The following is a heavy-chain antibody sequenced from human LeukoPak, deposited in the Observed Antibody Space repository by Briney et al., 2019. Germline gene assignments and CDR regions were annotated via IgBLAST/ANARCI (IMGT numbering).Heavy chain of an antibody. V-gene: IGHV4-59*01. CDR1: GGSISSYY. J-gene: IGHJ4*02. D-gene: IGHD3-10*01. Sequence: PSETLSLTCTVSGGSISSYYWSWIRQPPGKGLEWIGYIYYSGSTNYNPSLKSRVTISVDTSKNQFSLKLSSVTAADTAVYYCAREPRGSGSYYYEGFDYWGQGTLVPVSS. CDR2: IYYSGST. CDR3: AREPRGSGSYYYEGFDY.